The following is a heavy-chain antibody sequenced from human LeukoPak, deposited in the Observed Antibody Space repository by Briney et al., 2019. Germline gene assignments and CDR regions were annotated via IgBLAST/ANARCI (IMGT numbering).Heavy chain of an antibody. CDR2: ISYDGSNK. Sequence: PGRSLRLSCAASGFTFSSYGMHWVRQAPGKGREWVADISYDGSNKYYADSVKGRFTISRDNSKNTLYLQMNSLRAEDTAVYYCAKGRSGIYYYGMDVWGQGTTVTVSS. J-gene: IGHJ6*02. CDR1: GFTFSSYG. V-gene: IGHV3-30*18. CDR3: AKGRSGIYYYGMDV. D-gene: IGHD3-10*01.